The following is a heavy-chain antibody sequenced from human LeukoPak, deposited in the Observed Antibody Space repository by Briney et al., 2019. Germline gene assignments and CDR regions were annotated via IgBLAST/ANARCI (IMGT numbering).Heavy chain of an antibody. CDR1: GFPFGSYT. V-gene: IGHV3-21*01. J-gene: IGHJ6*02. D-gene: IGHD2-2*01. CDR2: ISSSSSYI. Sequence: PGGSLRLSCAASGFPFGSYTMNWVRQAPGKGLEWVSSISSSSSYIYYADSVKGRFTISRDNAKNSLYLQMNSLRAEDTAVYYCARHCSSTSCPTYYYYYGMDVWGQGTTVTVSS. CDR3: ARHCSSTSCPTYYYYYGMDV.